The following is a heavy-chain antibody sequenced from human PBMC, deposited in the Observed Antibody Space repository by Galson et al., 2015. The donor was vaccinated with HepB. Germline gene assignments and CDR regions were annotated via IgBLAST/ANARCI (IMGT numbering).Heavy chain of an antibody. CDR1: GGSISSYY. J-gene: IGHJ4*02. D-gene: IGHD6-13*01. Sequence: ETLSLTCTVSGGSISSYYWSWIRQPPGKGLEWIGYIYYSGSTNYNPSLKSRVTISVDTSKNQFSLKLSSVTAADTAVYYCARRMGYSSSWSFDYWGQGTLVTVSS. CDR3: ARRMGYSSSWSFDY. V-gene: IGHV4-59*08. CDR2: IYYSGST.